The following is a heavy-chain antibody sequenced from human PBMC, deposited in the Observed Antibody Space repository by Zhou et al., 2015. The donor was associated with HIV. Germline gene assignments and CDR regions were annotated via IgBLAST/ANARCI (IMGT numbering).Heavy chain of an antibody. CDR1: GFNLSDYS. J-gene: IGHJ2*01. CDR2: IDYYGSSA. V-gene: IGHV3-74*01. D-gene: IGHD3-16*01. Sequence: VQLVESGGDLVKPRGSLRLSCTASGFNLSDYSMTWIRQAPGKGLVWVSSIDYYGSSASYEDSVKGRFTISRDNAKNTLYLQMNSLRADDTAVYHCARDRTQTFRGWYLDLWGLAPWSLSPQ. CDR3: ARDRTQTFRGWYLDL.